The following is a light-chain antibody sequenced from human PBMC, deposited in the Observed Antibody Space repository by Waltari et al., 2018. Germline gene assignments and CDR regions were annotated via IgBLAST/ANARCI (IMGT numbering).Light chain of an antibody. CDR3: GTWDSSLSAFVV. CDR1: SSNIGNNY. V-gene: IGLV1-51*02. CDR2: ENN. J-gene: IGLJ2*01. Sequence: QSVLTQPPSVSAAPGQKVTISCSGSSSNIGNNYVSWYQQLPGTAPKLLIYENNKRPSGIRDRFSGSKSGTSATLGITGLQTGDEADYYCGTWDSSLSAFVVFGGGTKLTVL.